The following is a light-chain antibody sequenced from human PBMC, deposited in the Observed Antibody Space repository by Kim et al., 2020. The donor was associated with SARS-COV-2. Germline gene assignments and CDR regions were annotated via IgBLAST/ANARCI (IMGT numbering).Light chain of an antibody. J-gene: IGLJ2*01. V-gene: IGLV1-44*01. CDR1: SSNIGSNT. Sequence: QSVTFSFSGSSSNIGSNTVNCYQQLPGTAPKLLIYSNNQRPSGVPDRFSGSKSGTSASLAISGLQSEDEADYYCAAWDDSLNGLVVFGGGTQLTVL. CDR3: AAWDDSLNGLVV. CDR2: SNN.